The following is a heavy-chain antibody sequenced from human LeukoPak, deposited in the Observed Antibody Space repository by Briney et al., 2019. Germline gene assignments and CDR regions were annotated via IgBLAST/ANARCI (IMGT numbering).Heavy chain of an antibody. CDR3: ARVVTARLWYFDP. CDR2: IYTSGST. D-gene: IGHD2-21*02. V-gene: IGHV4-61*02. CDR1: GGSISSGSYF. J-gene: IGHJ2*01. Sequence: SETLSLTCTVSGGSISSGSYFWSWIRQPPGKGLEWIGRIYTSGSTNYSPSLKSRVTISVDTSKNQFSLKLSSVTAADTAVYYCARVVTARLWYFDPWGRGTLVTVSS.